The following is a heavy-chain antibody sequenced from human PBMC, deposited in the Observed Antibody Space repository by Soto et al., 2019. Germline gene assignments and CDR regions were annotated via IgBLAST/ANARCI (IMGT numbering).Heavy chain of an antibody. CDR3: ARRIAVAGNLYY. V-gene: IGHV3-21*01. D-gene: IGHD6-19*01. Sequence: EVQLVESGGGLVKPGGSLRLSCAASGFTFSSYSMNWVRQAPGKGLEWVSSISSSSSYIYYADSVKGRFTISRDNAKNSLYLQMNSLRAEDTAVYYCARRIAVAGNLYYWGQGTLVTVSS. CDR1: GFTFSSYS. J-gene: IGHJ4*02. CDR2: ISSSSSYI.